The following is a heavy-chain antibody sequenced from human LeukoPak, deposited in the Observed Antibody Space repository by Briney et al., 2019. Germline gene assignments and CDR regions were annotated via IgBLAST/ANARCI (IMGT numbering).Heavy chain of an antibody. V-gene: IGHV4-4*09. J-gene: IGHJ4*02. CDR2: IHTSGST. Sequence: PSGTLSLTCTVSGGSISSYYWSWIRQPPGKGLEWIGYIHTSGSTKYNPSLKSRVTTSLDTSKNQFSLRLSSVTDADTALYYCARKADDFWSGPFDYWGQGTLVTVAS. D-gene: IGHD3-3*01. CDR3: ARKADDFWSGPFDY. CDR1: GGSISSYY.